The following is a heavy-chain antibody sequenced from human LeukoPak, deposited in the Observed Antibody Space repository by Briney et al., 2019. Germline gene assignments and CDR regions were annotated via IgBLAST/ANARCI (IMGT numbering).Heavy chain of an antibody. CDR3: GRESGRYHFDD. Sequence: SETLSLTCAVSGYSIVSGYNWGWIRQPPGKGLEWIGSVYHRGSTHYNPSLESRVTISLDTSKNNISLELSSVTAADTALYYCGRESGRYHFDDWGQGILVTVSS. CDR2: VYHRGST. J-gene: IGHJ4*02. D-gene: IGHD1-26*01. CDR1: GYSIVSGYN. V-gene: IGHV4-38-2*02.